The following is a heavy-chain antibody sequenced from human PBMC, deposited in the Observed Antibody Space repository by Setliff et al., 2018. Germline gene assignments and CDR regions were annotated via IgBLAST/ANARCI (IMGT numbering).Heavy chain of an antibody. CDR2: ISGSSTYT. CDR3: ARDGGEY. Sequence: GGSLRLSCAASGFTFSSYNMNWVRQAPGKGLEWVSSISGSSTYTYYADSVKGRFTISRDNAKDSLYLQMNSLRAEDTAVYYCARDGGEYWGQGTLVTVSS. V-gene: IGHV3-21*03. D-gene: IGHD3-16*01. CDR1: GFTFSSYN. J-gene: IGHJ4*02.